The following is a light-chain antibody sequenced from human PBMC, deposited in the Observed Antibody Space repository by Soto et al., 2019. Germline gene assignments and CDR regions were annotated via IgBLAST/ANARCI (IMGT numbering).Light chain of an antibody. Sequence: QSVLTQPPSVSAAPGQKVTISCSGSSSNIGKNHVSWYQQVPGTAPKLLIYESNKRPSGIPDRFSGSKSGTSATLGIAGLQTGDEADYYCGTWDSSLTAVLFDGGTKVTVL. CDR1: SSNIGKNH. CDR3: GTWDSSLTAVL. V-gene: IGLV1-51*02. CDR2: ESN. J-gene: IGLJ2*01.